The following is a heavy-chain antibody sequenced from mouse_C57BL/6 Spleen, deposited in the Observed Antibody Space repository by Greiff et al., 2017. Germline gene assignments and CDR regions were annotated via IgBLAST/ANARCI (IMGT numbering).Heavy chain of an antibody. CDR2: IDPEDGET. Sequence: EVKLMESGAELVKPGASVKLSCTASGFNIKDYYMHWVKQRTEQGLEWIGRIDPEDGETKYAPKFQGKATITADTSSNTAYLQLSSLTSEDTAVYYCARSGYDYDGAADYYAMDYWGQGTSVTVSS. CDR3: ARSGYDYDGAADYYAMDY. V-gene: IGHV14-2*01. D-gene: IGHD2-4*01. J-gene: IGHJ4*01. CDR1: GFNIKDYY.